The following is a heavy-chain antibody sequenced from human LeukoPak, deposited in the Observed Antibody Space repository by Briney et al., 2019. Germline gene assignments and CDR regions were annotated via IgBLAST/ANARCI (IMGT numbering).Heavy chain of an antibody. D-gene: IGHD4-23*01. V-gene: IGHV3-23*01. CDR1: AFTFSSYG. CDR3: ARVRGGNRGDAFDI. CDR2: ISGSGAGT. Sequence: GGSLRLSCAASAFTFSSYGMGWVRQAPGKGLDWVSSISGSGAGTYYADSVKGRFTISRDNSKNTLYVQMKSLGAEDTALYYCARVRGGNRGDAFDIWGQGTMVTVSS. J-gene: IGHJ3*02.